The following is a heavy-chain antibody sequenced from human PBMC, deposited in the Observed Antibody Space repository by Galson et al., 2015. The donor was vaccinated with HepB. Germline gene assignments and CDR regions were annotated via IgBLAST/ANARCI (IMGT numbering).Heavy chain of an antibody. CDR3: ARAPIYSNRGYYSDY. D-gene: IGHD4-11*01. J-gene: IGHJ4*02. V-gene: IGHV3-49*03. Sequence: LRLSCAASGFIFNDDALSWFRQSPGKGLEWVGFMRSLAYGGTTEYAASVRGRFTISRDDSKSISYLQMNSLKPEDTAVYYCARAPIYSNRGYYSDYWGQGTLVTVSS. CDR2: MRSLAYGGTT. CDR1: GFIFNDDA.